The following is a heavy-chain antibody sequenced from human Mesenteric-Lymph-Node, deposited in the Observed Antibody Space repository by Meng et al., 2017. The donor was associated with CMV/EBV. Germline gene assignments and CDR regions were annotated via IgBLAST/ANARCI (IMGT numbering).Heavy chain of an antibody. CDR1: GFTCREYW. Sequence: LSCATAGFTCREYWMHWVRQAPGKGLVWVSRIISDGSSATYADSVKGRFTTSRDDAKNTLYLQMNSLRAEDTAVYYCARDSRYTVDSWGQGSLVTVSS. V-gene: IGHV3-74*01. D-gene: IGHD5-18*01. CDR3: ARDSRYTVDS. J-gene: IGHJ5*01. CDR2: IISDGSSA.